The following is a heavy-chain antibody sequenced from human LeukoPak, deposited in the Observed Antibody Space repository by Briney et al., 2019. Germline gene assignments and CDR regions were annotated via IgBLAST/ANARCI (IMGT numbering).Heavy chain of an antibody. Sequence: ASVKVSCKASGYTFSSYYMHWLRQAPGQGLEWMGIINPSGGSTSYAQKFQGRVTMTRDTSTSTVYMELSSLRSEDTAVYYCARDIAARRMYYYSYYMDVWGKGTTVTASS. CDR2: INPSGGST. D-gene: IGHD6-6*01. J-gene: IGHJ6*03. V-gene: IGHV1-46*01. CDR1: GYTFSSYY. CDR3: ARDIAARRMYYYSYYMDV.